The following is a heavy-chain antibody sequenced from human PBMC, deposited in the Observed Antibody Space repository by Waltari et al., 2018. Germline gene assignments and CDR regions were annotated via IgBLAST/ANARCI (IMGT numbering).Heavy chain of an antibody. Sequence: EVQLVESGGGLVQPGGSLRLSCAASGFTFSRYDMNWVRQAPGKGLELVSYISSSGNTLHYADSVKGRFTISRDTAKTSLYLQMNSLRAEDTALYYCTASGSYYCFDYWGQGTLVTVSS. CDR1: GFTFSRYD. V-gene: IGHV3-48*03. CDR3: TASGSYYCFDY. J-gene: IGHJ4*02. CDR2: ISSSGNTL. D-gene: IGHD1-26*01.